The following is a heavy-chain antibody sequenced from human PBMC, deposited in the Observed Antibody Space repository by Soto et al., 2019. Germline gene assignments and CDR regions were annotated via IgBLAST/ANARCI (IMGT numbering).Heavy chain of an antibody. J-gene: IGHJ4*02. D-gene: IGHD3-10*01. CDR2: INPNSGNI. Sequence: ASVKVSCKASGNTFTSYEINWVRQATGHGLEWMGWINPNSGNIGYAQKFQGRVTMTRDTAIRTAYMEVSRPRSDDTAVYYCARGRASGSYYLLDYWGQGTLVTASS. CDR1: GNTFTSYE. CDR3: ARGRASGSYYLLDY. V-gene: IGHV1-8*01.